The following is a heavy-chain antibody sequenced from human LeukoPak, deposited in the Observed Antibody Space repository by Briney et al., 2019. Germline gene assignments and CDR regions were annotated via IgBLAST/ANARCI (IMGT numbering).Heavy chain of an antibody. D-gene: IGHD1-26*01. CDR1: GGSISSNNYY. CDR3: VRVKFSGTSIIDY. CDR2: IYYSGTT. J-gene: IGHJ4*02. V-gene: IGHV4-39*07. Sequence: SETLSLTCTVSGGSISSNNYYWGWIRQPPGKGLEWIGSIYYSGTTYYSPSLKSRVIISVDTSKNQFSLKLSSLTAADTAMYYCVRVKFSGTSIIDYWGQGTLVTVSS.